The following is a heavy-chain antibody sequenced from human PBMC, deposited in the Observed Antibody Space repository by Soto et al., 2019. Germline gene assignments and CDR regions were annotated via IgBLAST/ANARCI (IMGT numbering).Heavy chain of an antibody. V-gene: IGHV4-34*01. J-gene: IGHJ5*02. D-gene: IGHD3-3*01. CDR1: GGSFSGYY. Sequence: SETLSLTCAVYGGSFSGYYWSWIRQPPGKGLEWIGEINHSGSTNYNPSLKSRVTISVDASKNQFSLKLSSVTAADTAVYYCARRGVFGVVKGGLDPWGQGTLVTVSS. CDR2: INHSGST. CDR3: ARRGVFGVVKGGLDP.